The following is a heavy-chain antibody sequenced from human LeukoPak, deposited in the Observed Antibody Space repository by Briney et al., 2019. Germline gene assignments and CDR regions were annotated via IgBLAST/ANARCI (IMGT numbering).Heavy chain of an antibody. V-gene: IGHV1-69*05. CDR1: GGTFSSYA. CDR2: IIPIFGTA. CDR3: ARDLMVYAGPRPMNAFDI. J-gene: IGHJ3*02. D-gene: IGHD2-8*01. Sequence: SVKVSCKASGGTFSSYAISWVRQAPGQGLEWMGRIIPIFGTANYAQKFQGRVTITTDESTSTAYMELSSLRSEDTAVYYCARDLMVYAGPRPMNAFDIWGQETMVTVSS.